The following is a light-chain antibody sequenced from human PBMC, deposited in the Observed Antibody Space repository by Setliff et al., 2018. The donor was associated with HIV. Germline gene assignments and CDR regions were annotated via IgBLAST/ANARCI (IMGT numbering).Light chain of an antibody. CDR3: SSYAITNTLP. CDR1: TSDVGGYNY. CDR2: KVR. V-gene: IGLV2-14*01. Sequence: QSALTQPASVSGSPGQSITISCTGTTSDVGGYNYVSWYQQHPGKAPKLIIYKVRNRPSGVSNRFSGSKSGNTASLTISGLQAEDEADYYCSSYAITNTLPFGTGTKVTVL. J-gene: IGLJ1*01.